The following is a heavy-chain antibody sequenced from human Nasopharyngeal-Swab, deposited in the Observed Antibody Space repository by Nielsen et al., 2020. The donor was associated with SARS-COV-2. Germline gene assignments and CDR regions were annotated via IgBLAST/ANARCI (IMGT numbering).Heavy chain of an antibody. CDR2: ISGSGGST. Sequence: GESLKISCVASGFTFSSNAMSWVRQAPGKGLEWVSAISGSGGSTYYADSVKGRFTISRDNSKNTLYLQMNSLRAEDTAVYYCAKDRAWGLDYWGQGTLVTVSS. J-gene: IGHJ4*02. CDR1: GFTFSSNA. D-gene: IGHD1-26*01. V-gene: IGHV3-23*01. CDR3: AKDRAWGLDY.